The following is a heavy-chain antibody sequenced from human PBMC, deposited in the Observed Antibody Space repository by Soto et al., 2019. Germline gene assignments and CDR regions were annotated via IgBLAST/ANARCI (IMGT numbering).Heavy chain of an antibody. Sequence: SETLSLTCSVSGGSISGSYWSWIRQSPGKGLEWLGYVYYTGSTNYSPSLRNRVSISVDTSKNQFSLRLSSVTAADTAIYYCATRITVFGLLIPPFDPWGQGTQVTV. CDR1: GGSISGSY. CDR3: ATRITVFGLLIPPFDP. J-gene: IGHJ5*02. CDR2: VYYTGST. V-gene: IGHV4-59*03. D-gene: IGHD3-3*01.